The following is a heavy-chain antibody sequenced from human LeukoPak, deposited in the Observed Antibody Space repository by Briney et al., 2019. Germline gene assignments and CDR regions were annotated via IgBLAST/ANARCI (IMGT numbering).Heavy chain of an antibody. CDR1: GGSISSYY. J-gene: IGHJ3*02. CDR3: ARGGWGFPDAFDI. Sequence: PSETLSLTCTVSGGSISSYYWSWIRQPPGKGLEWIGYIYYSGSTNYNPSLKSRVTISVDKSKNQFSLKLSSVTAADTAVYYCARGGWGFPDAFDIWGQGTMVTVSS. V-gene: IGHV4-59*01. D-gene: IGHD3-16*01. CDR2: IYYSGST.